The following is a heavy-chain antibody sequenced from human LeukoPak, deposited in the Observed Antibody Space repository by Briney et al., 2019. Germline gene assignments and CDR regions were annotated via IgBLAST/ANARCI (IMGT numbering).Heavy chain of an antibody. D-gene: IGHD2-2*01. J-gene: IGHJ4*02. V-gene: IGHV4-34*01. CDR3: ASQGGYCSSTSCCIDY. Sequence: SETLSLTCAVYGGSFSGYYWSWIRQPPGKGLEWIGEINHSGSTNYNPSLKSRVTISVDTSKNQFSLKLSSVTAADTAVYYCASQGGYCSSTSCCIDYWGQGTLVTVSS. CDR2: INHSGST. CDR1: GGSFSGYY.